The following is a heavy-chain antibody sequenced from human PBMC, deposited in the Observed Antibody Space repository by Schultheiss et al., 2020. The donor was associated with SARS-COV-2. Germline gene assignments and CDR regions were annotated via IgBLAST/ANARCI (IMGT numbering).Heavy chain of an antibody. D-gene: IGHD2-15*01. V-gene: IGHV4-59*08. CDR1: GGSISSYY. J-gene: IGHJ3*02. CDR3: ATAGVATAFDI. Sequence: SETLSLTCTVSGGSISSYYWSWIRQPPGKGLEWIGEINDSGSTNYNPSLKSRVTISVDTSKNQFSLKLGSVTAADTAVYYCATAGVATAFDIWGQGTMVTVSS. CDR2: INDSGST.